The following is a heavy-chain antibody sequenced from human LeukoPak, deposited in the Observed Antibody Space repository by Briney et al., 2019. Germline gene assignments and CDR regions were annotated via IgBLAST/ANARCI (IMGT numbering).Heavy chain of an antibody. V-gene: IGHV1-69-2*01. Sequence: ASVKVSCKVSGYTFTDYYMHWVQQAPGKGPEWMGLVDPEDGETIYAEKFQGRVTITADTSTDTAYMELSSLRAEDTAVYYCATGTFRYSGYPSQLPEGYWGQGTLVTVSS. D-gene: IGHD5-12*01. CDR2: VDPEDGET. CDR3: ATGTFRYSGYPSQLPEGY. CDR1: GYTFTDYY. J-gene: IGHJ4*02.